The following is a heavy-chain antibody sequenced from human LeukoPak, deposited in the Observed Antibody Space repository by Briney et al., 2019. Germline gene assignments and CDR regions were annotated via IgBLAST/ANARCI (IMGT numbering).Heavy chain of an antibody. V-gene: IGHV4-34*01. CDR3: ARGFNHCGGDCYSGFDI. CDR1: GGSFSGYY. J-gene: IGHJ3*02. D-gene: IGHD2-21*02. CDR2: INHSGST. Sequence: SETLSLTCAVYGGSFSGYYWSWIRQPPGKGLEWIGEINHSGSTNYNPSLKSRVTISVDTSKNQFSLKLSSVTAADTAVYYCARGFNHCGGDCYSGFDIWGQGTMVTVSS.